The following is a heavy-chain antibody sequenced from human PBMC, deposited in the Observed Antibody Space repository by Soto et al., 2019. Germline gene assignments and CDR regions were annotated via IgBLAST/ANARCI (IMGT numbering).Heavy chain of an antibody. CDR1: GYTFIDYY. CDR2: MSPKSGAT. Sequence: ASVKVSCKASGYTFIDYYMPWVRQAPGQGFEWMGRMSPKSGATNYAQKFQGRVTMTRNTSISTAYMELSSLRSEDTAVYYCARFDDYGDYGDDYWGQGTLVTVSS. V-gene: IGHV1-2*02. D-gene: IGHD4-17*01. CDR3: ARFDDYGDYGDDY. J-gene: IGHJ4*01.